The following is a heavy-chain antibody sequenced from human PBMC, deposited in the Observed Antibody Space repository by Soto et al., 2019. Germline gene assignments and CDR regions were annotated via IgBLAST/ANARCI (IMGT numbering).Heavy chain of an antibody. D-gene: IGHD3-3*01. Sequence: QVQLVQSGAEVKKPGSSVKVSCKASGGTFSSYAISWVRQAPGQGLEWMGGIISIFGTANYAKKFQGRVTITADKSTSTAYMELSSLRSEDTAVYYCASPTREWLPPARDYYYGMDVWGQGTTVTVSS. J-gene: IGHJ6*02. CDR2: IISIFGTA. CDR3: ASPTREWLPPARDYYYGMDV. CDR1: GGTFSSYA. V-gene: IGHV1-69*06.